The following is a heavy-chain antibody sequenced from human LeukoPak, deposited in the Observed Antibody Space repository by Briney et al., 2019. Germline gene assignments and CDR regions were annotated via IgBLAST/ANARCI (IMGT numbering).Heavy chain of an antibody. V-gene: IGHV3-33*06. CDR1: GFTFSSYG. CDR3: AKPDRIMITFGGVNFDY. Sequence: PGRSLRLSCAASGFTFSSYGMHWVRQAPGKGLEWVAVIWYDGSNKYYADSAKGRFTISRDNSKNTLYLQMNSLRAEDTAVYYCAKPDRIMITFGGVNFDYWGQGTLVTVSS. CDR2: IWYDGSNK. D-gene: IGHD3-16*01. J-gene: IGHJ4*02.